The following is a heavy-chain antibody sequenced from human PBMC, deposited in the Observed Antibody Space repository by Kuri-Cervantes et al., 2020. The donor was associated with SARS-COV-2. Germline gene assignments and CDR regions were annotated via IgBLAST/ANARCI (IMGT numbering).Heavy chain of an antibody. J-gene: IGHJ4*02. CDR3: ARASTSFDD. V-gene: IGHV4-59*01. D-gene: IGHD4-11*01. Sequence: SETLSLTCSVSGGSINSYHWSWIRQAPGKGLEWLGHVYYDGTTNYNPSLKRRATISLATSKSQFFLQLDSVTAADTAVYFCARASTSFDDWGQGTQVTVSS. CDR2: VYYDGTT. CDR1: GGSINSYH.